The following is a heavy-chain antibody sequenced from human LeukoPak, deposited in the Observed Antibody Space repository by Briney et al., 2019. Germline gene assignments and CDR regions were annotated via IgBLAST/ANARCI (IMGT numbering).Heavy chain of an antibody. CDR2: IIPNFSAP. CDR1: GGSFSSYA. CDR3: ARDVAYYYGSGTYDGHDAFDI. V-gene: IGHV1-69*01. Sequence: ASVKVSCKASGGSFSSYAISWVRQAPGQGLEWMGGIIPNFSAPNHAQKFQGRVTITADESTSTAYMELSSLRSEDTAVYFCARDVAYYYGSGTYDGHDAFDIWGQGTMVTVSS. J-gene: IGHJ3*02. D-gene: IGHD3-10*01.